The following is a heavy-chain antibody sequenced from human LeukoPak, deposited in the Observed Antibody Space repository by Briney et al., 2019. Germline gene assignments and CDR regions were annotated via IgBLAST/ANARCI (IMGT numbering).Heavy chain of an antibody. CDR3: ARERSTIPGWFDP. V-gene: IGHV4-39*02. CDR2: IYYSEST. Sequence: SETLSLTCTVSGGSISSSSYYWGWLRQPPGKGLEWLGRIYYSESTYYNTSLKSRVTISVETSKNQFSLKLSSVTAADTAVYYCARERSTIPGWFDPWGQGTLVTVSS. J-gene: IGHJ5*02. D-gene: IGHD1-26*01. CDR1: GGSISSSSYY.